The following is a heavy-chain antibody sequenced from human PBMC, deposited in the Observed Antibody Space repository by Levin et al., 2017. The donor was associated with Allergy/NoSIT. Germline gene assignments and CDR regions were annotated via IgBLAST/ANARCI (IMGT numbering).Heavy chain of an antibody. CDR3: ARDLIAVAGIVAVAGIGLDY. CDR2: ISSSNSYI. V-gene: IGHV3-21*01. Sequence: GESLKISCAASGFTFSSYSMNWVRQAPGKGLEWVSSISSSNSYIYYADSVKGRFTISRDNAKNSLYLQMNSLRAEDTAVYYCARDLIAVAGIVAVAGIGLDYWGQGTLVTVSS. J-gene: IGHJ4*02. CDR1: GFTFSSYS. D-gene: IGHD6-19*01.